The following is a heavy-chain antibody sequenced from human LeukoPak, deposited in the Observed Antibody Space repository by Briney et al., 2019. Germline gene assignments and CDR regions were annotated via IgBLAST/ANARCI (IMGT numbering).Heavy chain of an antibody. CDR2: ISYDGSNK. CDR3: ARDPLGYCSGGSCYLLDY. J-gene: IGHJ4*02. CDR1: GFTFSSYG. V-gene: IGHV3-30*03. D-gene: IGHD2-15*01. Sequence: GRSLRLSCAASGFTFSSYGMRWVRQAPGKGLEWVAVISYDGSNKYYADSVKGRFTISRDNSKNTLYLQMNSLRAEDTAVYYCARDPLGYCSGGSCYLLDYWGQGTLVTVSS.